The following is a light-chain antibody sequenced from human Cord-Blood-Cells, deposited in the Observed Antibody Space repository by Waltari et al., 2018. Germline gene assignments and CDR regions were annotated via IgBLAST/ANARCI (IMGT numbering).Light chain of an antibody. CDR1: QSISSW. V-gene: IGKV1-5*03. J-gene: IGKJ1*01. CDR3: QQYNSYWT. Sequence: DIQMTQSPPTLSASVGARITITCRASQSISSWLAWYQQKPGKAPKLLIYKASSLESGVPSRFSGSGSGTEFTLTISSLQPDDFATYYCQQYNSYWTFGQGTKVEIK. CDR2: KAS.